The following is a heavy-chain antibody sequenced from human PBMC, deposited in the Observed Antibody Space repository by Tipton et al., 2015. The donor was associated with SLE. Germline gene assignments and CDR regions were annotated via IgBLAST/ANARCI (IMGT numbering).Heavy chain of an antibody. CDR2: VYTSGGT. Sequence: TLSLTCNVSGGSISGSIYYWSWIRQPAGKGLEWIGRVYTSGGTNYNPSLKNRVTISVDTSKNQFSLKLSSVTAADTAVYYCARTSYTSGWYCDSWGQGTLVTVSS. D-gene: IGHD6-19*01. CDR3: ARTSYTSGWYCDS. V-gene: IGHV4-61*02. CDR1: GGSISGSIYY. J-gene: IGHJ4*02.